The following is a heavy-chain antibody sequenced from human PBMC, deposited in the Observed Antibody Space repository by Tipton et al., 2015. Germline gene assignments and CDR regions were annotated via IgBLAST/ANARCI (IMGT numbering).Heavy chain of an antibody. CDR2: IRTYNGNT. CDR3: ARVGLSGYYYPFDC. Sequence: QLVQSGAEVKKPGSSVKVSCQASGVTSNKYAFTWVRQAPGQGLEWMGWIRTYNGNTNYAQKLQGRVTMTTDTSTSTAYMELRSLRSDDTAVYYCARVGLSGYYYPFDCWGQGTLVTVSS. V-gene: IGHV1-18*01. CDR1: GVTSNKYA. J-gene: IGHJ4*02. D-gene: IGHD3-22*01.